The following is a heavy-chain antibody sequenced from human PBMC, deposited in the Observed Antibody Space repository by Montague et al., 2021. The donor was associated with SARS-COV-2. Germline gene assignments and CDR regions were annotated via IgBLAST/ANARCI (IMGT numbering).Heavy chain of an antibody. V-gene: IGHV4-59*01. Sequence: SETLSLTCEVSGGSISSYYWSWIRQSPGKGLEWIGYVHYTGSTKYNPSLKTRVTLSLDTPKYHFSLKLSSVTAADTAVYYCARAQNTCFIANCVNYFEVWGLGALVTVSS. CDR1: GGSISSYY. D-gene: IGHD1-1*01. CDR3: ARAQNTCFIANCVNYFEV. CDR2: VHYTGST. J-gene: IGHJ4*02.